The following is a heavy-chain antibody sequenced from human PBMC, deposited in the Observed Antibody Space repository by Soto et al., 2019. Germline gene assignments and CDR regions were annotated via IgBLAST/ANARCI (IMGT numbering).Heavy chain of an antibody. CDR1: GGSFTSNNW. D-gene: IGHD1-7*01. CDR3: ASRDPGTSVDY. V-gene: IGHV4-4*02. J-gene: IGHJ4*02. Sequence: AETLCVSCAVSGGSFTSNNWWTWLRQPPGQGLEWIGEIYRTGSTNYNPSLKSRVTISLDKSENQFSLKVTSLTAADTAVYYCASRDPGTSVDYWGQGTLVTVSS. CDR2: IYRTGST.